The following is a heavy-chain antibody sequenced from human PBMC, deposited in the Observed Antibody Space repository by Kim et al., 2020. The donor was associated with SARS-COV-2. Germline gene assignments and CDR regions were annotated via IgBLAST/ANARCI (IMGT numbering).Heavy chain of an antibody. D-gene: IGHD2-15*01. CDR1: GDSVSSNSAA. J-gene: IGHJ6*02. Sequence: SQTLSLTCAISGDSVSSNSAAWNWIRQSPSRGLEWLGRTYYRSKWYNDYAVSVKSRITINPDTSKNQFSLQLNSVTPEDTAVYYCARGVYCSGGSCYSRYYYYGMDVWGQGTTVTVSS. CDR3: ARGVYCSGGSCYSRYYYYGMDV. CDR2: TYYRSKWYN. V-gene: IGHV6-1*01.